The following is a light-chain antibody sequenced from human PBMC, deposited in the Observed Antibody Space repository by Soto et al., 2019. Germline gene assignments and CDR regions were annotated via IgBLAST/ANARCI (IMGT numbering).Light chain of an antibody. Sequence: IVLTQSPGTLSLSPGERATLSCRASQTGSNSYLAWYQHKSGQAPRLLIYGVYTRASGIPDRFSGSGSGTEFTLTITILEPEDAAVYFCQHYGYSQWTFGQGTKVEIK. J-gene: IGKJ1*01. CDR2: GVY. V-gene: IGKV3-20*01. CDR1: QTGSNSY. CDR3: QHYGYSQWT.